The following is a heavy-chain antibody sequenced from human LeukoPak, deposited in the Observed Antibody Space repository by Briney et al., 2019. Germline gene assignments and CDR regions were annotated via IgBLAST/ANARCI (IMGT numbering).Heavy chain of an antibody. CDR1: GGSISSGGYS. CDR3: ARAGWDGSWDY. V-gene: IGHV4-30-4*07. Sequence: SQTLSLTCAVSGGSISSGGYSWSWIRQPPGKGLEWIGYIYYSGSTYYNPSLKSRVTISVDTSKNQFSLKPSSVTAADTAVYYCARAGWDGSWDYWGQGTLVTVSS. CDR2: IYYSGST. D-gene: IGHD3-9*01. J-gene: IGHJ4*02.